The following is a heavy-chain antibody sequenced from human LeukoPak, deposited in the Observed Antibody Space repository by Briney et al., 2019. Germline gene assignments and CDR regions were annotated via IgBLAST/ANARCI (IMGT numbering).Heavy chain of an antibody. Sequence: GGSLRLSCAASGFTFSSYSMNWVRQAPGKGLEWVSSISSSSSYIYYADSVKGRFTISRDNAKNSLYLQMNSLRAEDTAVYYCARDDGYSYGMDVWGKGTTVTVSS. CDR1: GFTFSSYS. CDR3: ARDDGYSYGMDV. V-gene: IGHV3-21*01. D-gene: IGHD5-18*01. CDR2: ISSSSSYI. J-gene: IGHJ6*04.